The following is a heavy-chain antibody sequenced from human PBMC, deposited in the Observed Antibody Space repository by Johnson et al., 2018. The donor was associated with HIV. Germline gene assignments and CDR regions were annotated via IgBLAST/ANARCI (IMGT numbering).Heavy chain of an antibody. CDR3: ARDRARWSSGWYNDAFDI. CDR2: ISYDGSNK. J-gene: IGHJ3*02. Sequence: QVQLVESGGGVVQPGRSLRLSCAASGFTFSSYGMHWVRQAPGKGLEWVAVISYDGSNKYYADSVKGRFTISRDNSKNTLYLQMNSLRAEDTAVYYCARDRARWSSGWYNDAFDIWGQGTIVTVSS. CDR1: GFTFSSYG. V-gene: IGHV3-30*03. D-gene: IGHD6-19*01.